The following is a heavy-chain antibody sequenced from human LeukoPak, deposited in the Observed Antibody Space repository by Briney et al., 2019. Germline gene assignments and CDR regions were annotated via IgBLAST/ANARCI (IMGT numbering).Heavy chain of an antibody. CDR3: ARGGSKAGIRALDY. CDR2: INTDGSST. CDR1: GFTLSSYW. D-gene: IGHD1-26*01. Sequence: GGSLRLFCAASGFTLSSYWMHWLRQAPGKGLVCVSRINTDGSSTGYADSVKGRITMSRDNARNTLYLEMNSLRAEDTAGYYCARGGSKAGIRALDYWGQGTLVTVSS. V-gene: IGHV3-74*01. J-gene: IGHJ4*02.